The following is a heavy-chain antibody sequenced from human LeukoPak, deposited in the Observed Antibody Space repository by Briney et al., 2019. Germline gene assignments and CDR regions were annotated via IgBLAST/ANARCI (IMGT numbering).Heavy chain of an antibody. CDR1: GGSISIYY. J-gene: IGHJ4*02. CDR2: IYYGGST. Sequence: SETLSLTCTVSGGSISIYYWSWIRQPPGKGLEWIGYIYYGGSTNYNPSLKSRVTISVDTSKNQFSLKLSSVTAADTAVYYCARLVVVAAHFDYWGQGTLVTVSS. D-gene: IGHD2-15*01. V-gene: IGHV4-59*01. CDR3: ARLVVVAAHFDY.